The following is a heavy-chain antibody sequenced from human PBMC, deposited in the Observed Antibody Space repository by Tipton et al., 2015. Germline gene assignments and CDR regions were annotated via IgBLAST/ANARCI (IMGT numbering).Heavy chain of an antibody. CDR2: ISSSSSYI. Sequence: GSLRLSCAASGFTFDDYGMSWVRQAPGKGLEWVSSISSSSSYIYYADSVKGRFTISRDNAKNSLYLQMNSLRAEDTAVYYCARKGWWDYGETAGWFDPWGQGTLVTVSS. V-gene: IGHV3-21*01. CDR3: ARKGWWDYGETAGWFDP. CDR1: GFTFDDYG. J-gene: IGHJ5*02. D-gene: IGHD4-17*01.